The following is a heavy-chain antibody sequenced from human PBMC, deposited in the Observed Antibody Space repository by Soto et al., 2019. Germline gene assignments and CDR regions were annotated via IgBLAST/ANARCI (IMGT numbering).Heavy chain of an antibody. Sequence: EVQLVESGGGLIQPGGSLRLSCADSGFTFSSYWMSWVRQAPGKGLEWVANIKQDGSEKNYVDSVKGRFTISRDNAKNSLYLQMNSLRADDTAVYYCASARHIGPWGQGTLVTVSS. CDR2: IKQDGSEK. CDR1: GFTFSSYW. CDR3: ASARHIGP. V-gene: IGHV3-7*01. J-gene: IGHJ5*02. D-gene: IGHD2-21*01.